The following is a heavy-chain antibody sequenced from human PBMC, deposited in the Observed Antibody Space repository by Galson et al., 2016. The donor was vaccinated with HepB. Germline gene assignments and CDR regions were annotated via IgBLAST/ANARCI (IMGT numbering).Heavy chain of an antibody. CDR1: GFSFSNHG. CDR3: AKDLRGYYDFLFGMDV. CDR2: ISYDGNNK. J-gene: IGHJ6*02. V-gene: IGHV3-30*18. Sequence: SLRLSCAASGFSFSNHGMHWVRQAPGKGLEWVAFISYDGNNKYYADSVKGRFTISRGNSKNTLFLQMNSLRAEDTAAYYCAKDLRGYYDFLFGMDVWGQGTTVTVSS. D-gene: IGHD3-3*01.